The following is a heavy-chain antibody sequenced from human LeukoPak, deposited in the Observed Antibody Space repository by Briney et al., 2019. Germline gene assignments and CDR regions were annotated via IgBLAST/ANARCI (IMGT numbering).Heavy chain of an antibody. CDR3: ARGVRGSVAVRHFDY. V-gene: IGHV4-59*08. CDR2: IDYSGCT. Sequence: SETLSLTCIVSGGSFSSYYWSWIRQSPGKGLECIGYIDYSGCTKYNPSLKSRVTVYVDTSKNQFSLELSSVTAADTAVYYCARGVRGSVAVRHFDYWGQGTLVTVSS. D-gene: IGHD6-19*01. CDR1: GGSFSSYY. J-gene: IGHJ4*02.